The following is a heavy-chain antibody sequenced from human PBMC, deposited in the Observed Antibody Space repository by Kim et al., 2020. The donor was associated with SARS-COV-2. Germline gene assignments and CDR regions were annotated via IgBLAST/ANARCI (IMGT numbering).Heavy chain of an antibody. D-gene: IGHD6-19*01. CDR3: AKGAYSSGWYAFDI. Sequence: GGSLRLSCAASGFTFSSYGMHWVRQAPGKGLEWVAVIWYDGSNKYYADSVKGRFTISRDNSKNTLYLQMNSLRAEDTAVYYCAKGAYSSGWYAFDIWGQGTMVTVSS. J-gene: IGHJ3*02. CDR1: GFTFSSYG. CDR2: IWYDGSNK. V-gene: IGHV3-33*06.